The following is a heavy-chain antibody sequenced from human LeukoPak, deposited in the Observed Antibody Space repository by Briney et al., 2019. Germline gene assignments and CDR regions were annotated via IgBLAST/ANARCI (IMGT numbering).Heavy chain of an antibody. J-gene: IGHJ3*02. Sequence: SETLSLTCTVSGGSISSYYWSWIRQPPGKGLEWIGYIYYSGSTNYNPSLKSRVTISVDTSKNQFSLKLSSVTAADTAVYYCARIGFYDSSGYYYWSGAFDIWGQGTMVTVSS. D-gene: IGHD3-22*01. CDR1: GGSISSYY. V-gene: IGHV4-59*08. CDR3: ARIGFYDSSGYYYWSGAFDI. CDR2: IYYSGST.